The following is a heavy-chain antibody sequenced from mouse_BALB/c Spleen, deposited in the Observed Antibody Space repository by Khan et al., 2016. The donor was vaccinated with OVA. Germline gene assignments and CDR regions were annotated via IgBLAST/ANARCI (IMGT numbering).Heavy chain of an antibody. J-gene: IGHJ4*01. Sequence: QIQLVQSGPELKKPGETVRISCKASGYTFTTAGIQWVQKMPGKGLKWIGWINTHSGVPKYAEDFKGRFAFSLEISVNTAYLQITNLKNEDTATYICARGGAACYRSGGGGMECWGQGTSVTVSA. CDR2: INTHSGVP. D-gene: IGHD2-12*01. CDR1: GYTFTTAG. CDR3: ARGGAACYRSGGGGMEC. V-gene: IGHV9-4*02.